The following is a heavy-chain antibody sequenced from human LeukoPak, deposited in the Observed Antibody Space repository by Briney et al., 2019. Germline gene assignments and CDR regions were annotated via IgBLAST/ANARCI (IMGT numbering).Heavy chain of an antibody. D-gene: IGHD3-22*01. Sequence: ASVKVSRKASGCSFTRYGITGVRQAPGRGLEGMGWICAYNGNTNYAQKLQDRVTMTTDTPTSTAYMELRSLRSDDTAVYYGARGFTYYYDSSGYPILGYWGQGTLVTVSS. CDR3: ARGFTYYYDSSGYPILGY. V-gene: IGHV1-18*01. J-gene: IGHJ4*02. CDR1: GCSFTRYG. CDR2: ICAYNGNT.